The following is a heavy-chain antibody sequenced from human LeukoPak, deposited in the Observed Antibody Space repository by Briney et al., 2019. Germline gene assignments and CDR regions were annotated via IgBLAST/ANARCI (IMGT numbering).Heavy chain of an antibody. CDR3: ARQYSSGWYKGYFQY. CDR2: INRSGST. Sequence: PSETLSLTCGVNGGSFSGYYWSWIRQPPGKGLEWIGEINRSGSTNYNPSLKSRVTISVDTSKNQFSLKLSSVTAADTAVYYCARQYSSGWYKGYFQYWGQGTLVTVSS. D-gene: IGHD6-19*01. CDR1: GGSFSGYY. V-gene: IGHV4-34*01. J-gene: IGHJ1*01.